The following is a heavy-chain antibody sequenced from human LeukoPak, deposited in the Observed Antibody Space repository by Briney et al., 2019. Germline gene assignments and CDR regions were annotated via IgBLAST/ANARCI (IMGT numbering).Heavy chain of an antibody. J-gene: IGHJ3*02. CDR2: IQEDGGEK. V-gene: IGHV3-7*05. CDR3: ARTGRVFDI. CDR1: GFTFSTYW. Sequence: PGGSLRLSCAASGFTFSTYWMTWVRQAPGKGLEWVGNIQEDGGEKYYVDSVKGRFTISRDNAKNSLYLQMNSLRAEDTAVYYCARTGRVFDIWGQGTMITVSS. D-gene: IGHD1-14*01.